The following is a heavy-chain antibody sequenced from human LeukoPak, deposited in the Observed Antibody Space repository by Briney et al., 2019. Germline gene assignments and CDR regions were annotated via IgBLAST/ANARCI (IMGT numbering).Heavy chain of an antibody. D-gene: IGHD1-26*01. CDR2: IKQDGSEK. Sequence: PGGSLRLSCAASGFTFSSYWMSWVRQAPGKGLEWVANIKQDGSEKYYVDSVKGRFTISRDNAKNSLYLQMNSLRAEDTAVYYCAKLWGATGGSAFDIWSQGTMVTVSS. V-gene: IGHV3-7*01. CDR3: AKLWGATGGSAFDI. J-gene: IGHJ3*02. CDR1: GFTFSSYW.